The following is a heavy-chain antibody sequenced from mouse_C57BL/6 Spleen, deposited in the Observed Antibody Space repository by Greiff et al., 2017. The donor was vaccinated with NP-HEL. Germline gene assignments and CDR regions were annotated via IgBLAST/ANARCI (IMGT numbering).Heavy chain of an antibody. Sequence: VQLQQSGAELVKPGASVKLSCKASGYTFTSYWMHWVKQRPGRGLEWIGRIDPNSGGTKYNEKFKSKATLTVNKPSSTAYMQLSSLTSEDSAVEYCAISYYDYDVYYAMYYWGQGTSVTVAS. D-gene: IGHD2-4*01. J-gene: IGHJ4*01. CDR2: IDPNSGGT. CDR1: GYTFTSYW. CDR3: AISYYDYDVYYAMYY. V-gene: IGHV1-72*01.